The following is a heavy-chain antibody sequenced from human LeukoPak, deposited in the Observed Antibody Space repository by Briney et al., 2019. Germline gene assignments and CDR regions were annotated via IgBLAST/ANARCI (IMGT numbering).Heavy chain of an antibody. J-gene: IGHJ4*02. CDR1: GGSISNYY. CDR2: IYYSGST. Sequence: SETLTLTCMVSGGSISNYYWSWIRQPPGKGLEWIWYIYYSGSTNYNPSLKSRVTISVDTSKNQFSLKLSSVTAADTAVYYCASVDTNDYFDYWGQGTLVTVSS. CDR3: ASVDTNDYFDY. V-gene: IGHV4-59*01. D-gene: IGHD5-18*01.